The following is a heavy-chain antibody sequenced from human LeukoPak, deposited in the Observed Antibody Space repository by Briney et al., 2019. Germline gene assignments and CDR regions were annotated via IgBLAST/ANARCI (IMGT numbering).Heavy chain of an antibody. D-gene: IGHD1-7*01. Sequence: SETLSLTCTVSGGSISSYYWSWIRQPAGKGLEWIGRIYTSGSTNYNPSLKRRVTMSIDTSKNQFSLKLSSLTAADTAVYYCARDKGGTIRGGIDDWGQGTTVTVSS. V-gene: IGHV4-4*07. CDR1: GGSISSYY. CDR2: IYTSGST. CDR3: ARDKGGTIRGGIDD. J-gene: IGHJ6*02.